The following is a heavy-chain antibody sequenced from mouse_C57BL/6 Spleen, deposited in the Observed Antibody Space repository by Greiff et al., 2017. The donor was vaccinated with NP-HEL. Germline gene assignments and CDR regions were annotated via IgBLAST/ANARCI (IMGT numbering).Heavy chain of an antibody. Sequence: VQLQQSGAELVRPGASVKLSCKASGYTFTDYYINWVKQRPGQGLEWIARLYPGSGNTYSNEKFKGKATLTAEKSSSTAYMQLSSLTSEDSAVYFCARSGTGYFDYWGQGTTLTVSS. CDR3: ARSGTGYFDY. D-gene: IGHD4-1*01. J-gene: IGHJ2*01. V-gene: IGHV1-76*01. CDR1: GYTFTDYY. CDR2: LYPGSGNT.